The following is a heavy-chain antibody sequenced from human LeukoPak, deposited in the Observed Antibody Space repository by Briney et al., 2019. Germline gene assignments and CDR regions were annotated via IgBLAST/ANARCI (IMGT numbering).Heavy chain of an antibody. Sequence: ASVKVSCTASGYTFTSYGISWVRQAPGQGLEWMGWISAYNGNTNYAQKLQGRVTMTTDTSTSTAYMELRSLRSDDTAVYYCARGYCSSTSCYTGDYWGQGTLVTVSS. CDR1: GYTFTSYG. D-gene: IGHD2-2*02. J-gene: IGHJ4*02. CDR3: ARGYCSSTSCYTGDY. V-gene: IGHV1-18*01. CDR2: ISAYNGNT.